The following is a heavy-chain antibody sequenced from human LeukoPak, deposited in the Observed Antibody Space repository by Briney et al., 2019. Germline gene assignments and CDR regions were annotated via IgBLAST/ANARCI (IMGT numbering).Heavy chain of an antibody. J-gene: IGHJ5*02. D-gene: IGHD6-13*01. V-gene: IGHV4-39*07. Sequence: PSETLSLTCTVSGDPGSSANYYWGWIRQSPGKGLEWIGRISYTGSPYYNPSLKSRVTISIDKPNHQFSLKVTSVTAADTAVYYCARVIGGSTWFPWFDPWGQGTLVTVSS. CDR2: ISYTGSP. CDR1: GDPGSSANYY. CDR3: ARVIGGSTWFPWFDP.